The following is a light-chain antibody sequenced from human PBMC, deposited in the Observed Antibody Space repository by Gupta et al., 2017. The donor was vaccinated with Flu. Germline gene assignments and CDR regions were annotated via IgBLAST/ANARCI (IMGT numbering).Light chain of an antibody. CDR3: ISGTTSGTLVV. J-gene: IGLJ3*02. Sequence: QSALAQPASVSGSLGQSITLSCTASTSDVDPYSYLSWYQHHPGKAPKLIIYEVSNRPSGIPDRFSGSKSGNTASLTISGLQPDDEADYYCISGTTSGTLVVIGGGTRVTVL. V-gene: IGLV2-14*01. CDR1: TSDVDPYSY. CDR2: EVS.